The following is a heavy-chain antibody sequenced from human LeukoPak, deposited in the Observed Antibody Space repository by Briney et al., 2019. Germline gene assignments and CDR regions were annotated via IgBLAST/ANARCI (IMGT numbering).Heavy chain of an antibody. CDR3: ARDFGIVGATWTFDY. CDR1: GFTFSSYA. J-gene: IGHJ4*02. D-gene: IGHD1-26*01. V-gene: IGHV3-30*04. CDR2: ISYDGSNK. Sequence: PGRSLRLSCAASGFTFSSYAMHWVRQAPGKGLEWVAVISYDGSNKYYADSVKGRFTISRDNSKNTLYLQVNSLRAEDTAVYYCARDFGIVGATWTFDYWGQGTLVTVSS.